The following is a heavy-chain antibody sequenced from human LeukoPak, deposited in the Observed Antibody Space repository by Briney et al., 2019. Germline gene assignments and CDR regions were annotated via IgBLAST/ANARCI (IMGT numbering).Heavy chain of an antibody. CDR3: ARVPDYGSGRPSPAYYYGMDV. D-gene: IGHD3-10*01. J-gene: IGHJ6*02. CDR1: AFTFSDYY. Sequence: GGSLRLSCAASAFTFSDYYMSWIHQAPGKGLEWVSYISSSGSAMYYSDSVKGRFTISRDNSKTSLFLQMNSLRAEDTAVYYCARVPDYGSGRPSPAYYYGMDVWGQGTTVTVSS. V-gene: IGHV3-11*01. CDR2: ISSSGSAM.